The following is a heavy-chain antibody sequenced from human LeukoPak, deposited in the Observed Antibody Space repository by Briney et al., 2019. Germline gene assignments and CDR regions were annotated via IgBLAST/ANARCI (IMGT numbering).Heavy chain of an antibody. Sequence: GGSLRLSCVASGFTLRNAWIAWVRQAPGKGRVFVGRIRNKSDGGTADSADPLKCRLTISRDHSTNTLYLQMNSLETEDPAVYYCTTWGRSCSRYWGQGTLVTGSP. J-gene: IGHJ4*02. CDR3: TTWGRSCSRY. D-gene: IGHD2-15*01. V-gene: IGHV3-15*01. CDR1: GFTLRNAW. CDR2: IRNKSDGGTA.